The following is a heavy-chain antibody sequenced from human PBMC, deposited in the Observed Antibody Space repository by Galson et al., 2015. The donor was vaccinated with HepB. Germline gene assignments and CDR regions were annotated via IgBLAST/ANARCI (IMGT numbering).Heavy chain of an antibody. CDR1: GFSLSTSGMC. Sequence: PALVKPTQTLTLTCTFSGFSLSTSGMCVSWIRQPPGKALEWLALIDWDDDKYYSTSLKTRLTISKDTSKNQVVLTMTNMDPVDTATYYCAIKRGSWGREGAFDIWGQGTMVTVSS. CDR3: AIKRGSWGREGAFDI. D-gene: IGHD3-16*01. V-gene: IGHV2-70*01. J-gene: IGHJ3*02. CDR2: IDWDDDK.